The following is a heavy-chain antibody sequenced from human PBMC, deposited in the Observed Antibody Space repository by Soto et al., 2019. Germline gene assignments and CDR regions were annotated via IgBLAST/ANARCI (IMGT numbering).Heavy chain of an antibody. V-gene: IGHV3-48*03. CDR3: ASSGDNWNDGARGYFDY. CDR1: GFTFSSYE. D-gene: IGHD1-20*01. Sequence: EVQLVESGGGLVQPGGSLRLSCAASGFTFSSYEMNWVRQAPGKGLEWVSYISSSGRTIYYEDSVKGRFTISRDNDKNSLYLQLNSKRAEDMAVYYCASSGDNWNDGARGYFDYWGQGTLVTVSS. CDR2: ISSSGRTI. J-gene: IGHJ4*02.